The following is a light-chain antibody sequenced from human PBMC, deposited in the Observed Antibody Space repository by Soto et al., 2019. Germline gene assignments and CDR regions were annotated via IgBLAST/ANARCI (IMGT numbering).Light chain of an antibody. CDR2: AAS. V-gene: IGKV1D-12*01. CDR1: QGISRW. CDR3: QQVNSFPRT. Sequence: IQMTQSPSSVSASVGDRVTITCRASQGISRWLDWYQQKPGKVPKLLIYAASSLQSGVPSRFSGSGSGTDFTLTISDLQPEEYATYDCQQVNSFPRTFGGGTEVEI. J-gene: IGKJ4*02.